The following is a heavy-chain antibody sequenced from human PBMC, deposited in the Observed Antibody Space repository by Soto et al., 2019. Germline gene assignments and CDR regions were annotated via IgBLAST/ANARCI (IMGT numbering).Heavy chain of an antibody. CDR1: GFTFTSSA. Sequence: GASVKVSCKASGFTFTSSAMQWVRQARGQRLEWIGWIVVGSGNTNYAQKFQERVTITRDMSTSTAYMELSSLRSEDTAVYYCAASVLAYYDIPVLDNWFDPWGQGTLVTVSS. J-gene: IGHJ5*02. CDR2: IVVGSGNT. D-gene: IGHD3-9*01. V-gene: IGHV1-58*02. CDR3: AASVLAYYDIPVLDNWFDP.